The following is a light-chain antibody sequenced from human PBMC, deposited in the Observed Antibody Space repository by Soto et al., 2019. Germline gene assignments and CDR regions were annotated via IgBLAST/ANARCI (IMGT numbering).Light chain of an antibody. Sequence: EVVLTQSPATLSLSPGGRATLSCRASLGVGTYLAWYQQRPGQSPRLLIYDASNRATGIPARFSGSGSGTDFTLTISRLEPEDFAVYYCQQRSNWPTFGQGTRLEIK. V-gene: IGKV3-11*01. CDR1: LGVGTY. CDR2: DAS. J-gene: IGKJ5*01. CDR3: QQRSNWPT.